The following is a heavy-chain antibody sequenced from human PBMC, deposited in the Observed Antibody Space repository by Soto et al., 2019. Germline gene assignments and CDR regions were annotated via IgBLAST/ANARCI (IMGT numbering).Heavy chain of an antibody. CDR1: GFTFSSYW. CDR3: ARIASAGRGWDV. Sequence: EVQLVESGGGLVQPGGSLRLSCAASGFTFSSYWMSWVRQAPVKGLEWVGNIKQDGSEKNYVDFVEGRFTISRDNAENSLYLQLNRLRDEDKAVYYCARIASAGRGWDVCGQGTTVVVSS. D-gene: IGHD6-13*01. J-gene: IGHJ6*02. CDR2: IKQDGSEK. V-gene: IGHV3-7*01.